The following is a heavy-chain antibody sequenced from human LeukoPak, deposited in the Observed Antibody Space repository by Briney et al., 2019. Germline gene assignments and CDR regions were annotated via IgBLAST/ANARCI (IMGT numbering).Heavy chain of an antibody. CDR3: ARENMDIVVVPAAPGRDYYYYYMDV. D-gene: IGHD2-2*03. Sequence: GASVKVSCKASGYTFTSYGISWVRQAPGQGLEWMGWISAYNGNTNYAQKLQGRVTMTTDTSTSTAYMELRSLRSDDTAVYYCARENMDIVVVPAAPGRDYYYYYMDVWGKGTTVTISS. CDR1: GYTFTSYG. V-gene: IGHV1-18*01. CDR2: ISAYNGNT. J-gene: IGHJ6*03.